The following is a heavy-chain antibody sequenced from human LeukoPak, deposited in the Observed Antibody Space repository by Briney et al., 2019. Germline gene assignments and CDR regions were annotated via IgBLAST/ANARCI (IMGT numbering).Heavy chain of an antibody. CDR3: ATWGIAVAGTFDY. D-gene: IGHD6-19*01. V-gene: IGHV4-59*08. CDR2: IYYSGST. Sequence: PSETLSLTCTVSGXSISSSYWSWIRQPPGKGLEWIGYIYYSGSTNNNPSFKSRVAISVDTSKNQFSLKLSSVTAADTAVYYCATWGIAVAGTFDYWGQGTLVTVST. CDR1: GXSISSSY. J-gene: IGHJ4*02.